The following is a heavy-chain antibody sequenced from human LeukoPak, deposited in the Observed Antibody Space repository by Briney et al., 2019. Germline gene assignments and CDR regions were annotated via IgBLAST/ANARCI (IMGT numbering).Heavy chain of an antibody. Sequence: GGSLRLSCAASGFTFNSHAMNWVRQAPGKGLEWVSAISGRDGSTYYADSVKGQFTISRDNSKNALYLQMNSLRAEDTAVYHCAKGKGYSSSSSDHWGQGTLVTVSS. CDR1: GFTFNSHA. CDR3: AKGKGYSSSSSDH. D-gene: IGHD6-6*01. V-gene: IGHV3-23*01. CDR2: ISGRDGST. J-gene: IGHJ5*02.